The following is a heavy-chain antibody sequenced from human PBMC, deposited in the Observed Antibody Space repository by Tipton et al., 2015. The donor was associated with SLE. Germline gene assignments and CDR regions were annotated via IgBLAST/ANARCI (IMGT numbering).Heavy chain of an antibody. Sequence: QLVQSGAEVKKPGASVKVSCKASGYTFINYGINWVRQAPGQGLEWMGWMSAYNGNANYAQKFEDRVTMTTETSTTTAYMELRSLRSDDTAVYYCARGSLTSGYYAEYFQHWGQDTLVTVSS. CDR3: ARGSLTSGYYAEYFQH. CDR1: GYTFINYG. D-gene: IGHD3-22*01. CDR2: MSAYNGNA. V-gene: IGHV1-18*01. J-gene: IGHJ1*01.